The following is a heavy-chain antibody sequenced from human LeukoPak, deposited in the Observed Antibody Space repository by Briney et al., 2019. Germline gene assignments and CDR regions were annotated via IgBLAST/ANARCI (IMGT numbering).Heavy chain of an antibody. CDR2: INYSGNA. V-gene: IGHV4-31*03. Sequence: SQTLSLTCTVSGGSISSGGNYWTWIRQNPGKGLEWIGHINYSGNAYYNPSLKSRITISVDTSKNQFSLKLSSVTAADTAMYYCARNELISSNYYYYGMDVWGQGTTVTVSS. J-gene: IGHJ6*02. CDR3: ARNELISSNYYYYGMDV. CDR1: GGSISSGGNY.